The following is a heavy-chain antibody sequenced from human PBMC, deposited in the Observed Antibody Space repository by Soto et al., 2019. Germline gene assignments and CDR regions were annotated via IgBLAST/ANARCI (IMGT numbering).Heavy chain of an antibody. CDR1: GFTFDDYA. CDR3: AKNVDYGWRKPNMDV. J-gene: IGHJ6*03. Sequence: EVQLVEAGGGLVEPGRSLRLSCAASGFTFDDYAMHWVRQAPGKGLEWDSGIIWNSGSIGYADSVTGRFTISRDSAKIPLYLQKNPLRAKDTALYYCAKNVDYGWRKPNMDVWGKGTTVTVSS. V-gene: IGHV3-9*01. CDR2: IIWNSGSI. D-gene: IGHD4-17*01.